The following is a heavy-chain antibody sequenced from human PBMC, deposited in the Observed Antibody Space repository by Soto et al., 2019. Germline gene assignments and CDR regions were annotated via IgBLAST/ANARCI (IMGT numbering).Heavy chain of an antibody. D-gene: IGHD3-22*01. V-gene: IGHV3-11*01. CDR3: ARESRRMVVEVMGWFDP. Sequence: QVQLVESGGALVKPGGSLSLSCAASGFSFRGYYMSWIRQAPGKGLEWISYISGSGNTIYYADSVKGRVIISRHNAKNTLFLHMNSLRADDTAVYYCARESRRMVVEVMGWFDPWGQGTLVTVSS. CDR1: GFSFRGYY. J-gene: IGHJ5*02. CDR2: ISGSGNTI.